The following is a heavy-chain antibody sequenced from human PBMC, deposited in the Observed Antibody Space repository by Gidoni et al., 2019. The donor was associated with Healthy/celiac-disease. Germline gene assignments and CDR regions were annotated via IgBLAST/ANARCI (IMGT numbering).Heavy chain of an antibody. CDR2: ISGSGGST. D-gene: IGHD6-19*01. CDR3: AKTPGGSGWYGNYYYYYGMDV. CDR1: GFTFSSYA. J-gene: IGHJ6*02. V-gene: IGHV3-23*01. Sequence: EVQLLESGGGLVQPGGSLRLSCAASGFTFSSYAMSWVRQAPGKGLEWVSAISGSGGSTYYADSVKGRFTISRDNSKNTLYLQMNSLRAEDTAVYYCAKTPGGSGWYGNYYYYYGMDVWGQGTTVTVSS.